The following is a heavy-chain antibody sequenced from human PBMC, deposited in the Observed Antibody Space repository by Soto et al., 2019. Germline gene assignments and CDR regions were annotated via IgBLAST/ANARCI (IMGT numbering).Heavy chain of an antibody. D-gene: IGHD3-22*01. CDR2: IYPGDSDT. V-gene: IGHV5-51*01. Sequence: GESLKISCKGSGYSFTSYWIGWVRQMHGKGLEWMGNIYPGDSDTRYSPSFQGQVTFSADKSISTAYLQWSSLKASDTAMYYCARPRLDYYDSSGYYYFDSWGQGTLVTVSS. CDR3: ARPRLDYYDSSGYYYFDS. J-gene: IGHJ4*02. CDR1: GYSFTSYW.